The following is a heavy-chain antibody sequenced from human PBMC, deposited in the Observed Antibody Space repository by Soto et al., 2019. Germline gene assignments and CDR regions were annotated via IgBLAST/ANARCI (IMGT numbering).Heavy chain of an antibody. Sequence: EVQLVESGGGLVQPGGSLRLSCAASGFTFSSYWMSWVRQAPGKGLEWVANIKQDGSEKYYVDSVKGRFTISRDNAKNSLYLQMNSLRAEDTAVYYCARARLTTVTGPLDYWGQGTLVTVSS. V-gene: IGHV3-7*01. CDR2: IKQDGSEK. D-gene: IGHD4-17*01. J-gene: IGHJ4*02. CDR1: GFTFSSYW. CDR3: ARARLTTVTGPLDY.